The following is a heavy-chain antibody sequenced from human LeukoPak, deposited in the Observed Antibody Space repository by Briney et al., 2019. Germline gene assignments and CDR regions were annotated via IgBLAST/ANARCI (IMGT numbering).Heavy chain of an antibody. CDR3: ARASTTFDD. D-gene: IGHD1-14*01. J-gene: IGHJ4*02. CDR1: GGSISNFY. V-gene: IGHV4-4*07. Sequence: SETLSLTCSVSGGSISNFYWSWIRQPAGKGLEWIGHVSDGGRTNYSPSLRSRVSISVDTSKNQFSLNLNSVTAADTAVYFCARASTTFDDWGQGTLVTVSS. CDR2: VSDGGRT.